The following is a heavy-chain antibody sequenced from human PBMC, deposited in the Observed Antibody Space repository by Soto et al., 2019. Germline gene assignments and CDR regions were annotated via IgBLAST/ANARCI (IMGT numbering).Heavy chain of an antibody. D-gene: IGHD1-1*01. J-gene: IGHJ6*02. CDR3: ARGATLEHNYPMHV. CDR2: INPSGGST. Sequence: QVQLVQSGAEVKKPGASVKISCTASGYTFTTHYIQWVRQAPGQGLEWVGIINPSGGSTYYAQTSQDRGTVTRDTSPSTVYMELSSLRTEDTAVYYCARGATLEHNYPMHVWGQGTTVTVSS. CDR1: GYTFTTHY. V-gene: IGHV1-46*04.